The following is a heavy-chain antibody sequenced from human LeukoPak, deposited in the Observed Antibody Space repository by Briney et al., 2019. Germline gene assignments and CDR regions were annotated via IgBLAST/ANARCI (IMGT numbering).Heavy chain of an antibody. CDR3: ARDRIAAAGRGNIYYYYYMDV. CDR2: IYTSGST. Sequence: SETLSLTCTVSGGSISSYYWSWIRQPAGKGLEWFGRIYTSGSTNYNPSLKSRVTMSVDTSKNQFSLKLSSVTAADTAVYYCARDRIAAAGRGNIYYYYYMDVWGKGTTVTVSS. CDR1: GGSISSYY. J-gene: IGHJ6*03. D-gene: IGHD6-13*01. V-gene: IGHV4-4*07.